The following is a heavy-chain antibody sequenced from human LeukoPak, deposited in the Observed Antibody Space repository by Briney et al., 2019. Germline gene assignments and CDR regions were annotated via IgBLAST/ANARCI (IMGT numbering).Heavy chain of an antibody. J-gene: IGHJ6*03. V-gene: IGHV4-4*02. Sequence: SETLSLTCAVSGGSISSNNWWSWVRQPPGKGLEWIGEIYHSGSTTYNPSLRSRVTISVDTSKNQFSLKLTSVTAADTAVYYCAREKGHGDSSYFYYMDVWGVGTTVTVSS. D-gene: IGHD4-17*01. CDR2: IYHSGST. CDR1: GGSISSNNW. CDR3: AREKGHGDSSYFYYMDV.